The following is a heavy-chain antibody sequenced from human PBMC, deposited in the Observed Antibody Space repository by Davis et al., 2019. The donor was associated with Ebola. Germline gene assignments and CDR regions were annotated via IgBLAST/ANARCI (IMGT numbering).Heavy chain of an antibody. J-gene: IGHJ3*01. CDR1: GYTFGNYA. CDR2: ISAYNRNT. Sequence: ASVKVSCKASGYTFGNYAISWVRQAPGQGLEWMGWISAYNRNTIYAQKLQGRVTMTTDTSTSTAYMELRSLRSDDTAVYYCAREDSAGCSSTSCYNDAMDVWGQGTMVTVSS. D-gene: IGHD2-2*02. CDR3: AREDSAGCSSTSCYNDAMDV. V-gene: IGHV1-18*01.